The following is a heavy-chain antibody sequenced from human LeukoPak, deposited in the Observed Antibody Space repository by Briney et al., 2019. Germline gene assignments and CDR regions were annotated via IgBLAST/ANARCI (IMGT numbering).Heavy chain of an antibody. CDR1: GFTFSSFT. D-gene: IGHD3-10*01. CDR2: ISGSGNTT. Sequence: QTGVSLRLSCAASGFTFSSFTMSWVRLAPGKGLEWVSTISGSGNTTFYADFVRGRFTTSRDNSKNTLDLQMNSLRVEDTAVYYCAKERALLWFGQFSRGCMDVWGQGTTVSVSS. J-gene: IGHJ6*02. V-gene: IGHV3-23*01. CDR3: AKERALLWFGQFSRGCMDV.